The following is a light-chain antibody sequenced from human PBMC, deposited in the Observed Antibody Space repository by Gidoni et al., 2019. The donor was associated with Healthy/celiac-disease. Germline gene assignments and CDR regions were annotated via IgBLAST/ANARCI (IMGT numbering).Light chain of an antibody. Sequence: ELVLTQSPATLSLSPGERATLSCRASQSVSSYLAWYQQKPGQAPRLLIYDASNRATGIPARFSGSGGGTDFTLTISSLEPEDFAVYYCQQRSNRQGLTFGGGTKVEIK. CDR2: DAS. J-gene: IGKJ4*01. V-gene: IGKV3-11*01. CDR3: QQRSNRQGLT. CDR1: QSVSSY.